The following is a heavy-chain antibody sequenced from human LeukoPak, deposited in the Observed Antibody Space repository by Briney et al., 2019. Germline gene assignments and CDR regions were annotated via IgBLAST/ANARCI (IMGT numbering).Heavy chain of an antibody. Sequence: GGSLRLSCAVSGFTFSGFWMSWSRQAPGKGLEWVASINSDGSEGYYADVVKGRFTISRDNAKNSLYLQINSLRAEDTAVYYCARSSYSSSSGVWGQGTMVTVSS. CDR3: ARSSYSSSSGV. V-gene: IGHV3-7*03. J-gene: IGHJ3*01. CDR1: GFTFSGFW. CDR2: INSDGSEG. D-gene: IGHD6-6*01.